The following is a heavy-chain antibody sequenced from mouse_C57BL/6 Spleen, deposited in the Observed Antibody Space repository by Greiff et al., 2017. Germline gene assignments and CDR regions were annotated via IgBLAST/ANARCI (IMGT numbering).Heavy chain of an antibody. V-gene: IGHV1-55*01. D-gene: IGHD1-1*01. J-gene: IGHJ1*03. CDR2: IYPGSGST. CDR3: ARVTTEYFDV. CDR1: GYTFTSYW. Sequence: VQLQQPGAELVKPGASVKMSCKASGYTFTSYWLTWVKQRPGQGLEWIGDIYPGSGSTNYNEKFKSKATLTVDTSSSTAYMQLSSLTSEDSAVYYCARVTTEYFDVWGTGTTVTVSS.